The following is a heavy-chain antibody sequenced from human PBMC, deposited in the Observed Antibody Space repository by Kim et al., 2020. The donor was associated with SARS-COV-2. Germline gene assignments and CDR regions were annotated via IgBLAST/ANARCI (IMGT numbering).Heavy chain of an antibody. CDR3: ARSILSFWAFDY. CDR2: IIPIFGTA. J-gene: IGHJ4*02. CDR1: GGTFSSYA. D-gene: IGHD3-16*02. Sequence: SVKVSCKASGGTFSSYAISWVRQAPGQGLEWMGGIIPIFGTANYAQKFQGRVTITADESTSTAYMELSSLRSEDTAVYYCARSILSFWAFDYWGQGTLVTVSS. V-gene: IGHV1-69*13.